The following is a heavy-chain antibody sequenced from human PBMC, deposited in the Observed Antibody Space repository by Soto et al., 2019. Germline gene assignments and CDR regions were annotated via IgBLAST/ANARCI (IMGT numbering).Heavy chain of an antibody. CDR2: IYYSGST. CDR3: ARAPLGDDAFDI. V-gene: IGHV4-39*01. CDR1: GGSISSSSYY. D-gene: IGHD3-10*01. J-gene: IGHJ3*02. Sequence: SETLSLTCTVSGGSISSSSYYWGWIRQPPGKGLEWIGSIYYSGSTYYNPSLKSRVTISVDTSKNQFSLKLSSVTAADTAVYYCARAPLGDDAFDIWGQGTMVTVSS.